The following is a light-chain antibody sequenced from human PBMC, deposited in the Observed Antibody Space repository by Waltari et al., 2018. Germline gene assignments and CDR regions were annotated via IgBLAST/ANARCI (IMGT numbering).Light chain of an antibody. CDR3: QKYVNLPAT. V-gene: IGKV3-20*01. J-gene: IGKJ1*01. CDR1: QSVGRS. Sequence: IVLTQSPGTLSLSPGERATLSCRASQSVGRSLAWYQKKPGQAPSLLIYDASSRATAIPDRFSGSGSGTDFSLTSSRLEPEDFAVYYCQKYVNLPATFGQGTTVEIK. CDR2: DAS.